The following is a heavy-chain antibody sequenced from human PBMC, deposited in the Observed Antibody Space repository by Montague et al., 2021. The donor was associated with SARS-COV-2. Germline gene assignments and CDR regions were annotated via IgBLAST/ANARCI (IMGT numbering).Heavy chain of an antibody. CDR2: INYGGST. D-gene: IGHD1-1*01. CDR3: ARGAPGY. Sequence: SETLSLTCAVSGGSFSDYHWTWIRQSPGEGLEWIGQINYGGSTKYNPSLKSRVTISIDTSKNQFSLKLTSVTAADTAVYYCARGAPGYWGQGTLVIVSS. V-gene: IGHV4-34*01. J-gene: IGHJ4*02. CDR1: GGSFSDYH.